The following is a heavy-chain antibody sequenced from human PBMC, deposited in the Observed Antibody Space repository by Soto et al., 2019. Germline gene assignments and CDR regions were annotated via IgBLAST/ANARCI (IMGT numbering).Heavy chain of an antibody. D-gene: IGHD4-17*01. Sequence: SETLSLTCTVSGGSISSGGYYWSWIRQHPGKGLEWIGYIYYSGSTSYNPSLKSRVTMSVDTSKNQFSLKLSSVTAADTAVYYWAGDYGGNFFDPWGQGTLVTVSS. CDR1: GGSISSGGYY. J-gene: IGHJ5*02. CDR2: IYYSGST. V-gene: IGHV4-31*03. CDR3: AGDYGGNFFDP.